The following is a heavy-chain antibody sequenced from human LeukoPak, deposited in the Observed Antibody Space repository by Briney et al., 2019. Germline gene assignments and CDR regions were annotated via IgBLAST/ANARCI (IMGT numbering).Heavy chain of an antibody. CDR3: ARDFWGESGYPDVFDI. Sequence: ASVKVSCKASGYTFSGNFMHWVRQAPGQGLEWMGWINPNNGDTNYAQKFQGRVTMTRDMSTSTIYMELSSLRSEDTAVYYCARDFWGESGYPDVFDIWGQGTMVTVSS. CDR2: INPNNGDT. D-gene: IGHD3-3*01. CDR1: GYTFSGNF. J-gene: IGHJ3*02. V-gene: IGHV1-2*02.